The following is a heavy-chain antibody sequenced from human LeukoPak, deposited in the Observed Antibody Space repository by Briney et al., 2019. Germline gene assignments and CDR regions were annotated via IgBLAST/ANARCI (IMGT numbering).Heavy chain of an antibody. CDR1: GFTFSRYA. CDR2: ISSNGGST. Sequence: GGSLRLSCAASGFTFSRYAMHWVRQAPGKGLESVSAISSNGGSTYYANSVKGRFTISRDNSKNTLYLQIGSLRAEDLAVYYCARDFGLTGKVDYWGQGTLVTVSS. J-gene: IGHJ4*02. CDR3: ARDFGLTGKVDY. V-gene: IGHV3-64*01. D-gene: IGHD1-20*01.